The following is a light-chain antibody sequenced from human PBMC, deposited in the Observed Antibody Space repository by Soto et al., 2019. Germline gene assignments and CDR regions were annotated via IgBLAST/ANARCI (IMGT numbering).Light chain of an antibody. V-gene: IGKV1-5*03. J-gene: IGKJ2*01. Sequence: DIQMTQSPSTLSASVEDRVTITCWASQRISSWLAWYQQKPGKDPKLLIYKASGLERGVPSRFSGSGSGTDVTLTISSLQPDDVATYYCQKYNSYPYTFGQGTKLQIK. CDR1: QRISSW. CDR3: QKYNSYPYT. CDR2: KAS.